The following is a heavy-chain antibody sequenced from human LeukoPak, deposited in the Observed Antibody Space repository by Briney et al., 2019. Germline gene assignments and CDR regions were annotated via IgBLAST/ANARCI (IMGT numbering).Heavy chain of an antibody. Sequence: SETLSLTCAVSGGSVSSGSYYWSWIRQPPGKGLEWIGYIYYSGSTNYNPSLKSRVTISVDTSKNQFSLKLSSVTAADTAVYYCARVGYYDYYYYGMDVWGQGTTVTVSS. CDR2: IYYSGST. CDR1: GGSVSSGSYY. CDR3: ARVGYYDYYYYGMDV. J-gene: IGHJ6*02. D-gene: IGHD3-22*01. V-gene: IGHV4-61*01.